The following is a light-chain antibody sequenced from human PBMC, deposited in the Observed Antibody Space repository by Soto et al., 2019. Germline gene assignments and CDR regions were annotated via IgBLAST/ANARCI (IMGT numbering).Light chain of an antibody. CDR3: QQRSNWPPLT. CDR1: QSVSSY. V-gene: IGKV3-11*01. CDR2: DAS. Sequence: EIVLTQSPATLSLSPWERATLSCRASQSVSSYLAWYQQKPGQAPRLLIYDASNRATGIPARFSGSGSGTDFTLTISSLEHEDCAVYYCQQRSNWPPLTFGGGTKVEIK. J-gene: IGKJ4*01.